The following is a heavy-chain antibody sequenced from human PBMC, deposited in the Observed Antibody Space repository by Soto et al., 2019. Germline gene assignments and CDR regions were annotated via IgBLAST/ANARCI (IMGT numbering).Heavy chain of an antibody. CDR1: GLTFNDYA. CDR3: ARGDGTGLHSSGWSPRF. CDR2: NSGSGATT. J-gene: IGHJ4*02. D-gene: IGHD6-13*01. Sequence: EVQLLESGGGLVHPGGSLRLSCAASGLTFNDYAMSWVRQAPGKGLEWVSANSGSGATTYYADSVKGRFTISRDNSRDTLYLQMNSLRVEDTAVYYCARGDGTGLHSSGWSPRFWGQGTLVTVSS. V-gene: IGHV3-23*01.